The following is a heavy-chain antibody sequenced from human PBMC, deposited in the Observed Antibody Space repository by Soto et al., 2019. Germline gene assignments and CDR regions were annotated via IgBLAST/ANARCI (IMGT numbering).Heavy chain of an antibody. V-gene: IGHV4-34*01. CDR2: INHLRST. CDR1: GGPFSGYF. CDR3: ARGGIAARILDS. Sequence: QVQLNQWGAGLLKPSETLSLTCAVYGGPFSGYFWSWIRQPPGRGLEWIGEINHLRSTTYIPSLKSRVTISIDTSKNQFALNLSSVTAADTAVYYCARGGIAARILDSWGRGSLVTFPS. D-gene: IGHD6-6*01. J-gene: IGHJ4*02.